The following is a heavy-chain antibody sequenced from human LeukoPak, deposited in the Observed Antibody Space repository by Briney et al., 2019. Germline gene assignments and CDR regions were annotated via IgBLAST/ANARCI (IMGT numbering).Heavy chain of an antibody. CDR2: INHGGST. D-gene: IGHD3-3*01. Sequence: PSETLSLTCAVYGGSFSGYYWSWIRQPPGKGLEWIGEINHGGSTNYNPSLKSRVTISVDTSKNQFSLKLSSVTAADTAVYYCARGNLEGLYYYGMDVWGQGTTVTVSS. J-gene: IGHJ6*02. CDR1: GGSFSGYY. V-gene: IGHV4-34*01. CDR3: ARGNLEGLYYYGMDV.